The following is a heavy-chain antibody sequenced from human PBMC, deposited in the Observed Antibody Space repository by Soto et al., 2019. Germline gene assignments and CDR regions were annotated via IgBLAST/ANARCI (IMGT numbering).Heavy chain of an antibody. CDR3: ARDHGQWLVGYYFDC. CDR2: IWYDGSNI. CDR1: GFTFSRYG. J-gene: IGHJ4*02. D-gene: IGHD6-19*01. V-gene: IGHV3-33*01. Sequence: GGSLRLSCAASGFTFSRYGMHWVRQAPGRGLEWVAVIWYDGSNIYYADSVKGRFTISRDNSKDTLDLQMNSLRAEDTAVYYCARDHGQWLVGYYFDCWGQETLVTVSS.